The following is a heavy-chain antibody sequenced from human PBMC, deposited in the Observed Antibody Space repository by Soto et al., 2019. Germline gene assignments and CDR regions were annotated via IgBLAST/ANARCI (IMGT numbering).Heavy chain of an antibody. CDR3: ARDRGDCSGGSCYYPRYYYYYYMDV. Sequence: QVQLQQWGAGLLKPSETLSLTCAVYGGSFSGYYWSWIRQPPGKGLEWIGEINHSGSTNYNPSLKSRVTRSVDTSKNQFSLKLSSVTAADTAVYYCARDRGDCSGGSCYYPRYYYYYYMDVWGKGTTVTVSS. D-gene: IGHD2-15*01. CDR2: INHSGST. V-gene: IGHV4-34*01. J-gene: IGHJ6*03. CDR1: GGSFSGYY.